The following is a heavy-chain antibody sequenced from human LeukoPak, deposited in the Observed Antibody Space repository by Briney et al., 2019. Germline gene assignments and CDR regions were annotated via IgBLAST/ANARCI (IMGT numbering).Heavy chain of an antibody. D-gene: IGHD2-15*01. Sequence: TLSLTCTVSGGSISSGSYYWSWLRQPAGKGLEWIGRIYTSGSTNYNPSLKSRVTISVDTSKNQFSLKLSSVTAADTAVYYCARVIGYCSGGSCYSVGGFHFDYWGQGTLVTVSS. CDR3: ARVIGYCSGGSCYSVGGFHFDY. CDR1: GGSISSGSYY. J-gene: IGHJ4*02. CDR2: IYTSGST. V-gene: IGHV4-61*02.